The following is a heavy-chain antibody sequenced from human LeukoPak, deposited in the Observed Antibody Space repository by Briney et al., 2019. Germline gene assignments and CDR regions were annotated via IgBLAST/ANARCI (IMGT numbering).Heavy chain of an antibody. CDR1: GYSFTSYW. V-gene: IGHV5-51*01. CDR2: IYPGDSDT. D-gene: IGHD3-22*01. J-gene: IGHJ3*02. Sequence: GESLKISCKGSGYSFTSYWIGWVRQMPGRGLEWMGIIYPGDSDTRYSPSFQGQVTISADKSISTAYLQWSSLKASDTAMYYCARLTVRGYYDSSGYPSDAFDIWGQGTMVTVSS. CDR3: ARLTVRGYYDSSGYPSDAFDI.